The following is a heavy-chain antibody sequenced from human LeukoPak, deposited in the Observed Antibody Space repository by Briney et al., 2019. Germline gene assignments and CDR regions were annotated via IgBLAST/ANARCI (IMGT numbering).Heavy chain of an antibody. D-gene: IGHD2-2*01. Sequence: GGSLRLSCAASGFTFSSYAMSWVRQAPGKGLEWVSAFSGSGGSTYYADSVKGRFTISRDNSKNTLYLQMNSLRAEDTAVYYCAKDYPSSEPYCSSTSCFTGAFDIWGQGTMVTVSS. CDR2: FSGSGGST. J-gene: IGHJ3*02. CDR1: GFTFSSYA. V-gene: IGHV3-23*01. CDR3: AKDYPSSEPYCSSTSCFTGAFDI.